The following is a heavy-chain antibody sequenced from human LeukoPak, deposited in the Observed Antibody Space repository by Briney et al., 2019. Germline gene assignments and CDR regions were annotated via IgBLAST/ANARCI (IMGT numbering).Heavy chain of an antibody. CDR3: AYCSGGNCYSDAFDI. CDR1: GFTFSSYX. V-gene: IGHV3-23*01. J-gene: IGHJ3*02. D-gene: IGHD2-15*01. CDR2: ISGSGGST. Sequence: GGSLRLSCAASGFTFSSYXLTWVRQAPGKGLEXVSVISGSGGSTLYADSVKGRFTISRDNSKNTLYLQMNSLRAEDTAVYYCAYCSGGNCYSDAFDIWGQGTMVTVSS.